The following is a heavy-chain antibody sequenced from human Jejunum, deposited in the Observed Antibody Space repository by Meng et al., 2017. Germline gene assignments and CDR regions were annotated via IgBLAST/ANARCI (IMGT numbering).Heavy chain of an antibody. Sequence: GSGPGLVKPSETLSLTCAVSGGSNESNNWWTWNRQPPGQGLEWIGEVYHSGSTHYNPSLQSRVTISIDNSKNRFSLSLNSVTAADTAIYYCARADYVRYFDLWGRGTLVTVSS. CDR2: VYHSGST. CDR1: GGSNESNNW. J-gene: IGHJ2*01. V-gene: IGHV4-4*02. D-gene: IGHD3-10*02. CDR3: ARADYVRYFDL.